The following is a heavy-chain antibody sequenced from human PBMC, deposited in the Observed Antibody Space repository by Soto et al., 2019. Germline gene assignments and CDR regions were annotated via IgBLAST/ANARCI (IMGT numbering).Heavy chain of an antibody. Sequence: SETLSLTCAVSGGYISSGGYSWSWIRQPPGKGLEWIGYMYHSGSTYYNPSLKSRVTISVDTSKNQFSLKLSSVTAADTAVYYCARSPHIQLWSYPSDYWGQGTLVTVSS. CDR2: MYHSGST. V-gene: IGHV4-30-2*05. J-gene: IGHJ4*02. CDR1: GGYISSGGYS. D-gene: IGHD5-18*01. CDR3: ARSPHIQLWSYPSDY.